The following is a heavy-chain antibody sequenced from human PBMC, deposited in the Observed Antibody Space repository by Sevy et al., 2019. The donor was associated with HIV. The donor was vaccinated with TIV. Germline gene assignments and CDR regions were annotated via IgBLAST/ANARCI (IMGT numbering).Heavy chain of an antibody. D-gene: IGHD3-3*01. V-gene: IGHV3-33*08. CDR3: ASGPYYDFWSGGY. Sequence: GGSLRLSCAATGFTFNNYGMHWVRQAPGKGLEWVAHIWYDGSKKYYADSLKGRFAISRDNSTNTLYLQMTSLRPEDTAVYYCASGPYYDFWSGGYWGQGTLVTVSS. CDR2: IWYDGSKK. J-gene: IGHJ4*02. CDR1: GFTFNNYG.